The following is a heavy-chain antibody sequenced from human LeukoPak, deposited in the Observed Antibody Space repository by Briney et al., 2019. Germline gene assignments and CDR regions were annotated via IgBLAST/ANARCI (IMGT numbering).Heavy chain of an antibody. CDR3: ARVVDDYGDYFDY. D-gene: IGHD4-17*01. CDR2: ISYDGSNK. Sequence: GGSLRLSCEASGFTFSSYAMHWVRQAPGKGLEWVAVISYDGSNKYYADSVKGRFTISRDNSKNTLYLQMNSLRAEDTAVYYCARVVDDYGDYFDYWGQGTLVTVSS. CDR1: GFTFSSYA. J-gene: IGHJ4*02. V-gene: IGHV3-30-3*01.